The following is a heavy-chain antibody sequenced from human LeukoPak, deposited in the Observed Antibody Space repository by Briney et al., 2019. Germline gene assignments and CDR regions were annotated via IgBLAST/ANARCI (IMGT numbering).Heavy chain of an antibody. J-gene: IGHJ4*02. V-gene: IGHV4-30-2*01. CDR1: GGSISSGGYS. CDR2: IYHSGST. CDR3: AREEGDY. Sequence: SETLSLTCAVSGGSISSGGYSWSWIRQPPGKGLEWIGYIYHSGSTYYNPSLKSRVTISVDRSKNQFSLKLSSVTAADTAVYYCAREEGDYWGQGTLVTVSS.